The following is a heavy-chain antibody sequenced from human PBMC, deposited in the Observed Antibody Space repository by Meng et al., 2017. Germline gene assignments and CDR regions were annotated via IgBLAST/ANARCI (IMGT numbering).Heavy chain of an antibody. V-gene: IGHV4-34*01. CDR2: INHSGST. Sequence: SETLSLTCAVYGGSFSGYYWSWIRQPPGKGLEWIGEINHSGSTNYNPSLKSRVTISVDTSKNQFSLKLSSVTDADTAVYYCARYGGSSWSYYYYYYGMDVWGQGTTVTVSS. D-gene: IGHD6-13*01. J-gene: IGHJ6*02. CDR1: GGSFSGYY. CDR3: ARYGGSSWSYYYYYYGMDV.